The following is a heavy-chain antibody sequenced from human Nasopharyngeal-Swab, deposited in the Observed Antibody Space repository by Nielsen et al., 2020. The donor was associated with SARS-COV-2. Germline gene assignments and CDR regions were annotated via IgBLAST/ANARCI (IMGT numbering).Heavy chain of an antibody. CDR3: TSLRVVTLKGMDV. V-gene: IGHV3-73*01. J-gene: IGHJ6*02. CDR1: GFTFSGSA. CDR2: IRSKANSYAT. D-gene: IGHD2-21*02. Sequence: GGSLRLPCAASGFTFSGSAMHWVRQASGKGLEWVGRIRSKANSYATAYAASVKGRFTISRDDSKNTAYLQMNSLKTEDTAVYYCTSLRVVTLKGMDVWGQGTTVTVSS.